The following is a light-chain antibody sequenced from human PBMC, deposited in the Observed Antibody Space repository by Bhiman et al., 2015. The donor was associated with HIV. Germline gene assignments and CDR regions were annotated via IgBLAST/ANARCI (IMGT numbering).Light chain of an antibody. CDR2: YDS. CDR3: QVWDSTSDHWV. Sequence: SYELTQPPSVSVAPGKTARITCGGNNIGSKSVHWYQQKPGQAPVLVIYYDSDRPSGIPERFSGSKSGNTATLTISRVEAGDEAGYYCQVWDSTSDHWVFGGGTKLTV. J-gene: IGLJ3*02. CDR1: NIGSKS. V-gene: IGLV3-21*04.